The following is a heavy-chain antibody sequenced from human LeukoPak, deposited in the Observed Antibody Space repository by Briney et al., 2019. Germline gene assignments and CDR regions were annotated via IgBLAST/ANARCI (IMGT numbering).Heavy chain of an antibody. V-gene: IGHV3-23*01. CDR2: ISGSGGST. CDR3: AKNGIAAAGTVVGPGVLNYYYYMDV. J-gene: IGHJ6*03. CDR1: GFTFSSYA. D-gene: IGHD6-13*01. Sequence: PGGSLRLSCAASGFTFSSYAMSWVRQAPGKGLEWVSAISGSGGSTYYADSVKGRFTISRDNSKNTLYLQMNSLRAEDTAVYYCAKNGIAAAGTVVGPGVLNYYYYMDVWGKGTTVTVSS.